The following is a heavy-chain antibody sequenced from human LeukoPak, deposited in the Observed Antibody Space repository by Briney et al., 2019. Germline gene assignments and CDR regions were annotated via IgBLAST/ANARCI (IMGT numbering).Heavy chain of an antibody. Sequence: PGGSLRLSCAASGFAFSSYWMHWVRQAPGKGLVWVSRINSDGSSTSYADSVKGRFTISRDNAKNTLYLQMNSLRAEDTAVYYCATTPRGITMVRGGENAFDIWGQGTMVTASS. D-gene: IGHD3-10*01. CDR2: INSDGSST. V-gene: IGHV3-74*01. J-gene: IGHJ3*02. CDR1: GFAFSSYW. CDR3: ATTPRGITMVRGGENAFDI.